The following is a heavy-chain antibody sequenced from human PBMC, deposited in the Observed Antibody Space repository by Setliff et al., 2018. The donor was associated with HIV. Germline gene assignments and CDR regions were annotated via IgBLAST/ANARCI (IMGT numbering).Heavy chain of an antibody. CDR2: ISNSRTTT. CDR3: AKAQWLLSHWGFDP. V-gene: IGHV3-11*01. Sequence: PGGSLRLSCAASGFTFSDYYMTWIRQAPGKGLEWISYISNSRTTTSYADSVKGRFTISRDNAKNSLYLQMNSLRAEDTAVYYCAKAQWLLSHWGFDPWGQGTLVTVSS. D-gene: IGHD3-3*01. J-gene: IGHJ5*02. CDR1: GFTFSDYY.